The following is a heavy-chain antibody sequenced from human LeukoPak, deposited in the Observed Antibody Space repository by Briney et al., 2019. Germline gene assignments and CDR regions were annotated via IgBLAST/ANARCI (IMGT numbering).Heavy chain of an antibody. D-gene: IGHD3-10*01. Sequence: PGVSLRLSCATLGFTFGTWWMSWVRQAPGDWPQLVGNINQDGRTKYYVDSVRGRFTISRDNAKNSLYLQMNSLRAEDTAVYYCTRDSQGSRTYSVDYWGQGTLVTVSS. J-gene: IGHJ4*02. CDR2: INQDGRTK. CDR3: TRDSQGSRTYSVDY. CDR1: GFTFGTWW. V-gene: IGHV3-7*03.